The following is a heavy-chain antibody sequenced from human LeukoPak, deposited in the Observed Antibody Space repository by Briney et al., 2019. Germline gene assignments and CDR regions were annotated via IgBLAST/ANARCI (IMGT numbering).Heavy chain of an antibody. J-gene: IGHJ5*02. D-gene: IGHD2-15*01. V-gene: IGHV1-2*06. CDR2: INPNSGGA. CDR3: ARGKFCSGGSCYQNLNWFDP. CDR1: GYTFTGYY. Sequence: GASVKVSCKASGYTFTGYYMHWVRQAPGQGLEWMGRINPNSGGANYARKFQGRVTMTRDTSISTAYMELSGLRSDDTAVYYCARGKFCSGGSCYQNLNWFDPWGQGTLVTVSS.